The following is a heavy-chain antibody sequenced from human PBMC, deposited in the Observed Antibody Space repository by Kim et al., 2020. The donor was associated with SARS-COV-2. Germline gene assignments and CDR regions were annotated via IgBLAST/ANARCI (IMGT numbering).Heavy chain of an antibody. CDR2: PSGGST. J-gene: IGHJ5*02. D-gene: IGHD3-16*01. CDR3: ARGDYAA. V-gene: IGHV1-46*01. Sequence: PSGGSTSYAQKCQGRVTLTRDTSTSTVYMELSSLRSEDTAVYYCARGDYAAWGQGTLVTVSS.